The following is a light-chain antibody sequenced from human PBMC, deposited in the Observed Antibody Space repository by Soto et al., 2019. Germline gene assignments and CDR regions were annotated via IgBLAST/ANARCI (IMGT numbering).Light chain of an antibody. V-gene: IGLV2-8*01. CDR3: SSYAGSNTYV. CDR1: SSDVGGYNY. CDR2: EVN. J-gene: IGLJ1*01. Sequence: QSALTQPPSASGSPGQSVTISCTGTSSDVGGYNYVSWYQQHPDKAPKVMIYEVNKPPSGVPDRFSGSKSGNTASLTVSVLQAEDEADYYCSSYAGSNTYVVGTGTKLTVL.